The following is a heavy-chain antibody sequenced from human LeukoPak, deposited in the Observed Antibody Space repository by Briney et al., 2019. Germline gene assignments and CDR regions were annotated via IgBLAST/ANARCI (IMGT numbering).Heavy chain of an antibody. J-gene: IGHJ4*02. CDR1: GFTFRDYY. CDR2: ISSSGSTI. D-gene: IGHD2-15*01. CDR3: ARAAATDYYFDY. V-gene: IGHV3-11*01. Sequence: PGGSLRLSCAAAGFTFRDYYMSWIRQAPGKGLEWVAYISSSGSTIYYVDSVKGRFTISRDNAKNSLYLQMNSLRAEDTAVYYCARAAATDYYFDYWGQGTLVTVSS.